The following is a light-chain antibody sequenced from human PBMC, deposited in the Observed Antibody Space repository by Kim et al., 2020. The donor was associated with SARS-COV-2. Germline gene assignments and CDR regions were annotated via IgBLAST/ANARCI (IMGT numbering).Light chain of an antibody. V-gene: IGLV2-23*02. J-gene: IGLJ2*01. CDR1: SSDVGAYDL. CDR3: SSYAGSSPWVI. Sequence: QSALTQSASVSGSLGQSITISCTGTSSDVGAYDLVSWYQIQPGKAPKLIIYEVTKRPSGVSHRLSGSRSGNTASLTISGLQAEDEAFYYCSSYAGSSPWVIFGGGTKVTVL. CDR2: EVT.